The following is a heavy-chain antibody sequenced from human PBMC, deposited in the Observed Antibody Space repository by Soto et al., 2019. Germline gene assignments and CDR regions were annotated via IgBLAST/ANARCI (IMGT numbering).Heavy chain of an antibody. CDR2: IKKDGSGS. D-gene: IGHD1-1*01. J-gene: IGHJ4*02. Sequence: GGSLRLSCAASGFNFDNYYVAWVRQAPGKGLEWVANIKKDGSGSNYVDSLKGRFTISRDNAKNSLYLQMNNLRAEDSGVYFCARDTTGILDYWGQGTLVTVSS. CDR3: ARDTTGILDY. CDR1: GFNFDNYY. V-gene: IGHV3-7*01.